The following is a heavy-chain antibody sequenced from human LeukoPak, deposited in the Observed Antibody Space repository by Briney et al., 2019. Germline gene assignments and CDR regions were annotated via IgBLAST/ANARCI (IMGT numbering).Heavy chain of an antibody. CDR3: ARLGSEKIRMPY. CDR1: GFTFSSYW. CDR2: IKQDGSEK. J-gene: IGHJ4*02. Sequence: GGSLRLSCAASGFTFSSYWMSWVRQAPGKGLEWVANIKQDGSEKYYVDSVKGRFTIFRDNAKNSLYLQMNSLRSEDTAVYYCARLGSEKIRMPYWGQGTLVTVSS. V-gene: IGHV3-7*01. D-gene: IGHD7-27*01.